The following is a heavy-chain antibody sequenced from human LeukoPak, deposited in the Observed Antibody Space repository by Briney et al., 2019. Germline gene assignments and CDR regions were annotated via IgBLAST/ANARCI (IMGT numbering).Heavy chain of an antibody. J-gene: IGHJ4*02. CDR1: GYTFTNYG. CDR3: TRTVLDCKNGVCYDY. Sequence: GASVKVSCKTSGYTFTNYGISWVRQAPGQGLEWMGWISPYNGNTIYAQKLQGRVTVTTDTSTSTAYMELRSLRSDDTDVYYCTRTVLDCKNGVCYDYWGQGTLVTVSS. V-gene: IGHV1-18*01. D-gene: IGHD2-8*01. CDR2: ISPYNGNT.